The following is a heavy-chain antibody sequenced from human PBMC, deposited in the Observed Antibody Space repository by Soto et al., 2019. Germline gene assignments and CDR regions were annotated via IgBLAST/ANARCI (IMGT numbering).Heavy chain of an antibody. Sequence: QITLKESGPTLVKPTQTLTLTCTFSGFSLSTSGVGVGWIRQPPGKALEWLTFIYWDDDKRNSPFLKSRLTTTKDGPQNPVVLTMAPMVPVDTATPYWGHLLVAGITNYLAPWGPGTLGSVSA. CDR1: GFSLSTSGVG. CDR3: GHLLVAGITNYLAP. J-gene: IGHJ5*02. D-gene: IGHD3-10*01. V-gene: IGHV2-5*02. CDR2: IYWDDDK.